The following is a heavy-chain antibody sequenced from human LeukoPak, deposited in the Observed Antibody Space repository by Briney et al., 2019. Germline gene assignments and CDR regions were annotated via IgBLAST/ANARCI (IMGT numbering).Heavy chain of an antibody. Sequence: TSETLSLTCTVSRGSVSSSTYYWSWVRQPPGKGLEWIASIYYTGSTYYNPSLKSRVTISLDMSKNEFFLTMTSVTAADTAVYFCMGEKNGSPHYWGQGTQVSVSS. CDR2: IYYTGST. J-gene: IGHJ4*02. CDR3: MGEKNGSPHY. D-gene: IGHD2-8*01. V-gene: IGHV4-39*07. CDR1: RGSVSSSTYY.